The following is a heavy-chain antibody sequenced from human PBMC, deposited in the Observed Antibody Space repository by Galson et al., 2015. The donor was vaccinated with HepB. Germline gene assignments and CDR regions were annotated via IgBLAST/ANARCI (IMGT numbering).Heavy chain of an antibody. CDR3: ARGDSSDLQLDY. J-gene: IGHJ4*02. CDR1: GGSISSYY. D-gene: IGHD3-22*01. V-gene: IGHV4-59*01. Sequence: SETLSLTCTVSGGSISSYYWSWIRQPPGKGLEWIGYIYYSGSTNYNPSLKSRVTISVDTSKNQFSLKLSSVTAADTAVYYCARGDSSDLQLDYWGQGTLVTVSS. CDR2: IYYSGST.